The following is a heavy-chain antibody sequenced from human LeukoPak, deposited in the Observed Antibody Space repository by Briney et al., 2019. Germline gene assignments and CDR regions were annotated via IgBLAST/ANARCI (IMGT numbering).Heavy chain of an antibody. D-gene: IGHD1-26*01. V-gene: IGHV3-21*01. Sequence: PGGSLRLSCAASGFTFSSYSMNWVRQAPGKGLGWVSSTSSSSSYIYYADSVKGRFTISRDNAKNSLYLQMNSLRAEDTAVYYCARAFIVGATMWLDYWGQGTLVTVSS. CDR3: ARAFIVGATMWLDY. CDR1: GFTFSSYS. CDR2: TSSSSSYI. J-gene: IGHJ4*02.